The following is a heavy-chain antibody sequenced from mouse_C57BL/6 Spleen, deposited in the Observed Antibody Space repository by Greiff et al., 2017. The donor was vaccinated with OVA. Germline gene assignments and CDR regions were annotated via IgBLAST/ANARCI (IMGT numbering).Heavy chain of an antibody. D-gene: IGHD2-4*01. J-gene: IGHJ1*03. CDR3: ARYYDYDRYWYFDV. V-gene: IGHV1-82*01. CDR1: GYAFSSSW. CDR2: IYPGDGDT. Sequence: VQGVESGPELVKPGASVKISCKASGYAFSSSWMNWVKQRPGKGLEWIGRIYPGDGDTNYNGKFKGKATLTADKSSSTAYMQLSSLTSEDSAVYFCARYYDYDRYWYFDVWGTGTTVTVSS.